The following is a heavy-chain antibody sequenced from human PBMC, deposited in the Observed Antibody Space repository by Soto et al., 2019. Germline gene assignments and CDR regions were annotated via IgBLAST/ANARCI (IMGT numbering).Heavy chain of an antibody. CDR1: GFTFSSYA. J-gene: IGHJ4*02. CDR2: ISGGGVAT. Sequence: EVQVLESGGGLGQPGGSLRLSCAASGFTFSSYAMSWVRQAPGKGLEWVSAISGGGVATNYADSVKGRFTISRDNSKNTLYLQMNSLRAEDTAVYYCAKGRESRGSYRPFDYWGQGTLVTVSS. V-gene: IGHV3-23*01. D-gene: IGHD3-22*01. CDR3: AKGRESRGSYRPFDY.